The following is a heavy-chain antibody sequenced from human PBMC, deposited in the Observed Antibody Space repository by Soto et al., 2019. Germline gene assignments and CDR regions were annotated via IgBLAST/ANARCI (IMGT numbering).Heavy chain of an antibody. CDR3: ARDPHASSSWYDAFDI. D-gene: IGHD6-13*01. J-gene: IGHJ3*02. CDR2: ISSSSSTI. CDR1: GFTFSNYS. V-gene: IGHV3-48*02. Sequence: GGSLRLSCAASGFTFSNYSMNWVRQAPGKGLEWVSYISSSSSTIYYADSVKGRFTISRDNAKNSLYLQMNSLRDEDTAVYYCARDPHASSSWYDAFDIWGQGTMVTVS.